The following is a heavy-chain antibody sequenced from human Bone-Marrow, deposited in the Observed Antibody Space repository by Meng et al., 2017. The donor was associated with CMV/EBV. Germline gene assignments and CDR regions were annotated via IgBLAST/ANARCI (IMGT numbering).Heavy chain of an antibody. J-gene: IGHJ6*02. CDR1: YG. CDR3: AKDFGYSNYHRWRLDYYYGMDV. CDR2: IWYDGSNK. D-gene: IGHD4-11*01. Sequence: YGMHWVRQAPGKGLEWVAVIWYDGSNKYYADSVKGRFTISRDNSKNTLYLQMNSLRAEDTAVYYCAKDFGYSNYHRWRLDYYYGMDVWGQGTTVTVSS. V-gene: IGHV3-33*06.